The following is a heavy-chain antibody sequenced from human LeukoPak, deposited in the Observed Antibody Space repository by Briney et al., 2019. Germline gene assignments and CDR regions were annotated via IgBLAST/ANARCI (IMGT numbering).Heavy chain of an antibody. J-gene: IGHJ4*02. Sequence: GGSLILSCAASGFTFSSYWMSWVRQAPGKGLEWVANIKQDGSEKYYVDSVKGRFTISRDNAKNSLYLQMNSLRAEDTAVYYCARGRGGYSYGSSFDYWGQGTLVTVSS. D-gene: IGHD5-18*01. CDR3: ARGRGGYSYGSSFDY. CDR1: GFTFSSYW. CDR2: IKQDGSEK. V-gene: IGHV3-7*01.